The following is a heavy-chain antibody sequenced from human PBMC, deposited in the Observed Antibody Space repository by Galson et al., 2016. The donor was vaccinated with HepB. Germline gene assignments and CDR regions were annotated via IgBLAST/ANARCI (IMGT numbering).Heavy chain of an antibody. CDR1: GFTFSSYS. Sequence: SLRLSCAASGFTFSSYSMNWVRQAPGEGLVWVSYISSSSSTIYYADSVKGRFTISRDNAKNSLYLQMNSLRDEDTAVYYCVRRGIYCSSTRCYADYWGQGTLVTVSS. V-gene: IGHV3-48*02. CDR3: VRRGIYCSSTRCYADY. CDR2: ISSSSSTI. D-gene: IGHD2-2*01. J-gene: IGHJ4*02.